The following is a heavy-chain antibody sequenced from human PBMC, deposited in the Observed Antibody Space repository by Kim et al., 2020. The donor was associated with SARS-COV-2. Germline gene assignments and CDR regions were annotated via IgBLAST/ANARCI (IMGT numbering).Heavy chain of an antibody. CDR2: IYPGDSDT. Sequence: GESLKISCKGSGYSFTSYWIGWVRQVPGKGLEWMGIIYPGDSDTRYSPSFQGQVTISADKSISTAYLQWSSLKASDTAMYYCARVVCSSTSCFDYWGQGTLVTVSS. D-gene: IGHD2-2*01. V-gene: IGHV5-51*01. CDR3: ARVVCSSTSCFDY. J-gene: IGHJ4*02. CDR1: GYSFTSYW.